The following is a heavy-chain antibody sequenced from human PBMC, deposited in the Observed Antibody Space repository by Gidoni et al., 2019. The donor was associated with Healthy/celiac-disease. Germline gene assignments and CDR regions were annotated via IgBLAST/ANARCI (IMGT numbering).Heavy chain of an antibody. CDR2: INPNSGGT. Sequence: QVQLVQSGAEVKKPRASVTVSCQASGYPFPGYSLHWVRQAPRHWLEWMGWINPNSGGTNYAQKFQGRVTMTRDTSISTAYMELSRLRSDDTAVYYCARDRRVVVPAANIGTCGYWGQGTLVTVSS. D-gene: IGHD2-2*01. J-gene: IGHJ4*02. CDR1: GYPFPGYS. V-gene: IGHV1-2*02. CDR3: ARDRRVVVPAANIGTCGY.